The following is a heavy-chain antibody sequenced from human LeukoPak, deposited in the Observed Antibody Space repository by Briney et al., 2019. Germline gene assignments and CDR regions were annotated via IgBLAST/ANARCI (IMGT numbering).Heavy chain of an antibody. CDR3: AREAIAAAGP. CDR2: IYYSGST. J-gene: IGHJ5*02. V-gene: IGHV4-59*01. Sequence: SETPSLTCTVSGGSISSYYWSWIRQPPGKGLEWIGYIYYSGSTNYNPSLKSRVTISVDTSKNQFSLKLSSVTAADTAVYYCAREAIAAAGPWGQGTLVTVSS. D-gene: IGHD6-13*01. CDR1: GGSISSYY.